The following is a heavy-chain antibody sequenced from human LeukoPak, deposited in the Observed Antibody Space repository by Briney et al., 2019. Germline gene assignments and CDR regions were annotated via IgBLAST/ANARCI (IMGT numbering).Heavy chain of an antibody. CDR3: ARAIRGSAIDTGDR. V-gene: IGHV3-7*01. J-gene: IGHJ4*02. Sequence: GGSLRLSCAASGFTFSSYWMRWVRQAPGKGLEGVANIKNDGSEEYYVDSVKGRFTISRDNAKNSLFLQMNSLTVEDTAVYYCARAIRGSAIDTGDRWGQGTLVPVSS. CDR1: GFTFSSYW. CDR2: IKNDGSEE. D-gene: IGHD3-10*01.